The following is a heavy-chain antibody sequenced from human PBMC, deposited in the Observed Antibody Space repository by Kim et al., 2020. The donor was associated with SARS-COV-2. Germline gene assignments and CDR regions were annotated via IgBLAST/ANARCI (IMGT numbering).Heavy chain of an antibody. J-gene: IGHJ4*02. V-gene: IGHV1-58*01. CDR1: GFTFTSSA. CDR2: IVVGSGNT. CDR3: AAPFMRGDYAFN. Sequence: SVKVSCKASGFTFTSSAVQWVRQARGQRLEWIGWIVVGSGNTNYAQKFQERVTITRDMSTSTAYMELSSLRSEDTAVYYCAAPFMRGDYAFNWGQGTLVTVSS. D-gene: IGHD4-17*01.